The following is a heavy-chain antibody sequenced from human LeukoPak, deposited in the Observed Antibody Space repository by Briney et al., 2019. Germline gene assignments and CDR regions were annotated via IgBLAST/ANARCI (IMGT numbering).Heavy chain of an antibody. CDR1: GYTFTSYD. D-gene: IGHD3-10*01. V-gene: IGHV1-8*01. Sequence: ASVKVSCKASGYTFTSYDINWVRQATGQGLEWMGWMNPNSGNTGYAQKFQGRVTMTRNTSISTAYVELSSLRSEDTAVYYCARVVWYYYGSGSYWHYYYYMDVWGKGTTVTVSS. CDR2: MNPNSGNT. CDR3: ARVVWYYYGSGSYWHYYYYMDV. J-gene: IGHJ6*03.